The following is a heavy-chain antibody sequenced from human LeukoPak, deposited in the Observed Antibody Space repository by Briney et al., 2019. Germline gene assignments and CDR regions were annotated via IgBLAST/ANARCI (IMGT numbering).Heavy chain of an antibody. CDR1: GGSISSYY. J-gene: IGHJ6*02. CDR3: ARGIGYSYGRGMDV. D-gene: IGHD5-18*01. CDR2: IYYSGST. V-gene: IGHV4-59*12. Sequence: KTSETLSLTCTVSGGSISSYYWSRIRQPPGKGLEWIGYIYYSGSTNYNPSLKSRVTISVDTSKNQFSLKLSSVTAADTAVYYCARGIGYSYGRGMDVWGQGTTVTVSS.